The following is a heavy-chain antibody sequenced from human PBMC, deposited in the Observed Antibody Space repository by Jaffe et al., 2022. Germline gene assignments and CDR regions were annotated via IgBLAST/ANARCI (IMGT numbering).Heavy chain of an antibody. CDR2: ISGSGGST. CDR3: ANFPSGYCSGGSCYSLPPIDY. J-gene: IGHJ4*02. D-gene: IGHD2-15*01. CDR1: GFTFSSYA. V-gene: IGHV3-23*01. Sequence: EVQLLESGGGLVQPGGSLRLSCAASGFTFSSYAMSWVRQAPGKGLEWVSAISGSGGSTYYADSVKGRFTISRDNSKNTLYLQMNSLRAEDTAVYYCANFPSGYCSGGSCYSLPPIDYWGQGTLVTVSS.